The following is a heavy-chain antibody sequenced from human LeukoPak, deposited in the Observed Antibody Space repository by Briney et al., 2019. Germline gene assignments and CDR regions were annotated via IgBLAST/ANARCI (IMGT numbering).Heavy chain of an antibody. Sequence: GESLKISCKGSGYSFTSYWIGWARQMPGKGLEWMGIIYPGDSDTRYSPSFQGQVTISADKSISTAYLQWSSLKASDTAMYYCARQGRWLQFGNAFDIWGQGTMVTVSS. CDR1: GYSFTSYW. CDR3: ARQGRWLQFGNAFDI. J-gene: IGHJ3*02. D-gene: IGHD5-24*01. CDR2: IYPGDSDT. V-gene: IGHV5-51*01.